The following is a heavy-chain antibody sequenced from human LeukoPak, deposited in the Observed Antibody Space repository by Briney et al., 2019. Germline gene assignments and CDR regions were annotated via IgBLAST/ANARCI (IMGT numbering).Heavy chain of an antibody. J-gene: IGHJ4*02. CDR1: GFTFSSHG. Sequence: GSLRLSCAASGFTFSSHGMNWVRQAPGKGLEWVSGISPNGVITYYADSVKGRFTISRDNSKNTLWLQMRTLGAEDTAVYYCAKAGSIRFDYWGQGTLVTVSS. CDR3: AKAGSIRFDY. V-gene: IGHV3-23*01. D-gene: IGHD1-26*01. CDR2: ISPNGVIT.